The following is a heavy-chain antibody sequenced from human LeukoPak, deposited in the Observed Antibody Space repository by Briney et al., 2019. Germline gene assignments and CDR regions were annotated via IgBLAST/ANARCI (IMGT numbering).Heavy chain of an antibody. CDR3: ARDRRWTATTVTYFDY. J-gene: IGHJ4*02. V-gene: IGHV3-7*01. CDR2: IKQDGSEK. Sequence: GGSLRLSCAASGFTFSSYWMTWVRQAPGKGLEWVANIKQDGSEKYYVDSVRGRFTISRDNTKNSLYLQMNSLRAEDTAVYSCARDRRWTATTVTYFDYWGQGALVTVSS. CDR1: GFTFSSYW. D-gene: IGHD4-17*01.